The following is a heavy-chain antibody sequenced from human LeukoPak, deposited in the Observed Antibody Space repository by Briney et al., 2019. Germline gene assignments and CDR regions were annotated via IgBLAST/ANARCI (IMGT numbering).Heavy chain of an antibody. CDR3: ARATIFGVVMSPGGFDI. CDR1: GGTFSSYA. V-gene: IGHV1-69*13. J-gene: IGHJ3*02. D-gene: IGHD3-3*01. Sequence: ASVTVSCKASGGTFSSYAISWVRQAPGQGLEWMGGIIPIFGTANYAQKFQGRVTITADESTSTAYMELSSLRSEDTAVYYCARATIFGVVMSPGGFDIWGQGTMVTVSS. CDR2: IIPIFGTA.